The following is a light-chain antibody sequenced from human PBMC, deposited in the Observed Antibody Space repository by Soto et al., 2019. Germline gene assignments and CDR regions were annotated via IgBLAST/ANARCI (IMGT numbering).Light chain of an antibody. CDR3: QQSYSTPRT. CDR1: QSISNF. CDR2: AAS. Sequence: DIQMTQSPYSLSASVGDRVTITCRASQSISNFLNWYQQKPGKAPKLLIYAASSFQSGVPSRFSGSGSGTDFTLTISSLQPEDFATYYCQQSYSTPRTFGQGTKVEIK. J-gene: IGKJ1*01. V-gene: IGKV1-39*01.